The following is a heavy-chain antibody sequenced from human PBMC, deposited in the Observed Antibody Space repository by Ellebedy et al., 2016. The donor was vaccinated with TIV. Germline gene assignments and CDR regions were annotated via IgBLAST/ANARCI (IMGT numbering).Heavy chain of an antibody. CDR1: GFTFSSYA. D-gene: IGHD3-22*01. CDR2: ISSDGSEM. CDR3: VTSAVGHSHGYYFDY. J-gene: IGHJ4*02. V-gene: IGHV3-30-3*01. Sequence: GESLKISCTVSGFTFSSYAIHWVRLAPGKGLEWLTLISSDGSEMYNAGSVKGRFTISRDNSKKTVYLQMNGLKAEDTAVYYCVTSAVGHSHGYYFDYWGQGTLVTVSA.